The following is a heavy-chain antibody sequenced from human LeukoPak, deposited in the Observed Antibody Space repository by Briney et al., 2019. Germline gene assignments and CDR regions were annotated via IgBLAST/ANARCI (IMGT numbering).Heavy chain of an antibody. V-gene: IGHV3-30*18. CDR3: AKDLSIHYDYRGFDP. CDR1: GFTFSRFG. Sequence: GGSLRLSCAASGFTFSRFGMHWVRQAPGKGLEWVAVISYDGSQNYYADSVKGQFTISRDNSKNTLYLQMDSLRAEDTAVYYCAKDLSIHYDYRGFDPWGQGTLVTVSS. CDR2: ISYDGSQN. D-gene: IGHD3-16*01. J-gene: IGHJ5*02.